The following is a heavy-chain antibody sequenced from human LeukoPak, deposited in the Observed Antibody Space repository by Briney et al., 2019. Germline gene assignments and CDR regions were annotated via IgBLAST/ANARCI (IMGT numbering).Heavy chain of an antibody. V-gene: IGHV3-23*01. J-gene: IGHJ6*02. CDR1: GFTFSSYA. D-gene: IGHD3-3*01. Sequence: GASLRLSCAASGFTFSSYAMSWVRQAPGKGLEWVSAISGSGGSTYYADSVKGRFTIFRDNSKNTLYLQMNGLRAEDTAVYYCAKDQNSYYDFWSGVVDVWGQGTTVTVSS. CDR2: ISGSGGST. CDR3: AKDQNSYYDFWSGVVDV.